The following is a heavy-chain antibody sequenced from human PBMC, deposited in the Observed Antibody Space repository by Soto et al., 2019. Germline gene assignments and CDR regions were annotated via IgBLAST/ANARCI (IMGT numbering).Heavy chain of an antibody. CDR3: ARDLKFGQADY. CDR1: GGSISSYY. Sequence: PSETLSLTCTVSGGSISSYYWTWIRQPSGKGLEWIGRIYTSGITNYNPSLKSRVTMSVDTSKNQFSLKLSSVTAADTAVYYCARDLKFGQADYWGQGSQVTVCS. D-gene: IGHD3-10*01. CDR2: IYTSGIT. V-gene: IGHV4-4*07. J-gene: IGHJ4*02.